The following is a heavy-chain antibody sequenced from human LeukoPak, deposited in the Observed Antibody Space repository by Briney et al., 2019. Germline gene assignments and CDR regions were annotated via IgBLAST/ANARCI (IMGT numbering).Heavy chain of an antibody. CDR1: GFTFSSYG. Sequence: TGGSLGLSCAASGFTFSSYGMHWVRQAPGKGLEWVAVIWYDGSNKYYADSVKGRFTISRDNSKNTLYLQMNSLRAEDTAVYYCARELVDYYDSSGYPDFDYWGQGTLVTVSS. CDR2: IWYDGSNK. CDR3: ARELVDYYDSSGYPDFDY. J-gene: IGHJ4*02. V-gene: IGHV3-33*01. D-gene: IGHD3-22*01.